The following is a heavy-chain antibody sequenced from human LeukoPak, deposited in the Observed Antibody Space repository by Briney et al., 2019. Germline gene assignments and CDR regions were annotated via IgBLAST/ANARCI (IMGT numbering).Heavy chain of an antibody. CDR3: AHSGEVVDTASY. J-gene: IGHJ4*02. D-gene: IGHD5-18*01. CDR1: GFSLSTSGVG. CDR2: IYWNDDK. V-gene: IGHV2-5*01. Sequence: SGPMLVKPTQTLTLTCTFSGFSLSTSGVGVGWIRQPPGKALEWLALIYWNDDKRYSPSLKSRLTITKDTSKNQVVLTMTNMDPVDTAIYYCAHSGEVVDTASYWGQGTLVTVSS.